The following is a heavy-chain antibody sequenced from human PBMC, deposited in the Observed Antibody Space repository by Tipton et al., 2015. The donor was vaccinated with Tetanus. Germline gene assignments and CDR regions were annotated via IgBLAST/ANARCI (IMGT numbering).Heavy chain of an antibody. CDR3: AKGRAAATYFFDY. D-gene: IGHD6-25*01. CDR1: GFPFTTYG. CDR2: ITGSGVGT. V-gene: IGHV3-23*01. Sequence: SLRLSCAASGFPFTTYGMTWVRLAPGKGLEWVAVITGSGVGTYYSDSVKGRFTISRDNSKSTLYLQVHSLRVEDTAIYFCAKGRAAATYFFDYWGQGTPVTVSS. J-gene: IGHJ4*02.